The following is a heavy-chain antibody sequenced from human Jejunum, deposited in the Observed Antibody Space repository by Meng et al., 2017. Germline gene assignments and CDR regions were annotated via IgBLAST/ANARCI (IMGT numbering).Heavy chain of an antibody. D-gene: IGHD3-3*01. V-gene: IGHV1-18*01. CDR3: ARVASFVSDY. Sequence: QVQLVQSGVEVNKPGASVKFSCKASGYTFNTYGISWVRQAPGQGLEWMGWINAYNGNTNYEEKPQCRVTMTTDTSTSTAYMELRNLRSDDTAVYYCARVASFVSDYWGQGTLVTVSS. J-gene: IGHJ4*02. CDR2: INAYNGNT. CDR1: GYTFNTYG.